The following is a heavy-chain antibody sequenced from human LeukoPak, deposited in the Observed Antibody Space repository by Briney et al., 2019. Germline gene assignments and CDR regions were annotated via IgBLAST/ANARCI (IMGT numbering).Heavy chain of an antibody. CDR1: GYTFTGYY. CDR3: ARERAAADNWFDP. Sequence: ASVKVSCKASGYTFTGYYMHWVRQAPGQGLEWMGWINPNSGGTNYAQKFQGRVTMTRDTSISTAYMELSRLRSDDTAVYCCARERAAADNWFDPWGQGTLVTVSS. CDR2: INPNSGGT. V-gene: IGHV1-2*02. D-gene: IGHD6-13*01. J-gene: IGHJ5*02.